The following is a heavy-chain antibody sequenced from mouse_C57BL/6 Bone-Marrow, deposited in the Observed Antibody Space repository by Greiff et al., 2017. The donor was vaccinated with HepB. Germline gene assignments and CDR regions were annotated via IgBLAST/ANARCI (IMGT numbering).Heavy chain of an antibody. D-gene: IGHD1-1*01. Sequence: QVQLQQSGAELARPGASVKLSCKASGYTFTSYGISWVKQRTGQGLEWIGEIYPRSGNTYYNEKFKGKATLTADKSSSTAYMELRSLTSEDSAVYGCARDGPHYYGSSYGWYFDVWGTGTTVTVSS. CDR3: ARDGPHYYGSSYGWYFDV. J-gene: IGHJ1*03. V-gene: IGHV1-81*01. CDR2: IYPRSGNT. CDR1: GYTFTSYG.